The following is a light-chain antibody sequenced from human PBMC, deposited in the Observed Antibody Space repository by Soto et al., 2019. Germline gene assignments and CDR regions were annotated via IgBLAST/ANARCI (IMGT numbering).Light chain of an antibody. V-gene: IGKV1-5*03. J-gene: IGKJ1*01. CDR3: QHYNSYSEA. CDR1: QGIRND. CDR2: KAS. Sequence: DIQLTQSPSSLSASVGDRVTITCRASQGIRNDLGWYQQKQGKAPKILIYKASTLKSGVPSRFSGSGSGTEFTLTISSLQPDDFSTYYCQHYNSYSEAFGRGTKVDIK.